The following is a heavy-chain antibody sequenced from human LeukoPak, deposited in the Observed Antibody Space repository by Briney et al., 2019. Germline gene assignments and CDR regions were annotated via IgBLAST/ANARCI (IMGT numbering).Heavy chain of an antibody. Sequence: TGGSLRLSCAASGFTFSSYEMNWVRQAPGKGLEWVSYISSSGSTIYYADSVKGRFTISRDNAKNSLYLQMNSLRAEDTAVYYCARAYYDSSGYYTRFDYWGQGTLVTVSS. CDR3: ARAYYDSSGYYTRFDY. J-gene: IGHJ4*02. CDR1: GFTFSSYE. D-gene: IGHD3-22*01. CDR2: ISSSGSTI. V-gene: IGHV3-48*03.